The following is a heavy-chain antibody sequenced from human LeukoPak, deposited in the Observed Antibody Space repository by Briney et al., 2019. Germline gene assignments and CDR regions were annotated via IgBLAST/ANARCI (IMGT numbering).Heavy chain of an antibody. V-gene: IGHV3-30-3*01. Sequence: PGGSLRLSCAASGFTFSSYAMHWVRQAPGKGLEWVAVISYDGSNKYYADTVKGRFTISRDNSKNTLYLQMNSLRAEDTAVYYCARSIRLTTVVTTYYYGMDVWGQGTTVTVSS. D-gene: IGHD4-23*01. CDR3: ARSIRLTTVVTTYYYGMDV. CDR2: ISYDGSNK. CDR1: GFTFSSYA. J-gene: IGHJ6*02.